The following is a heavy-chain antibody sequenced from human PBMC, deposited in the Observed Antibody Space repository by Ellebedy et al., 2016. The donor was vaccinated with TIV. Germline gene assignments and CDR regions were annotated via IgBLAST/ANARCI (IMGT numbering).Heavy chain of an antibody. CDR3: ARDQRVKGYCSSSSCSSDASDI. Sequence: GESLKISXAASGFIFSNYWMSWVRQAPGKGLEWVANIKEDGSKKYYMESVKGRFTISRGNAKNSLYLQMNSLRAEDTAVYYCARDQRVKGYCSSSSCSSDASDIWGQGTMVTVSS. J-gene: IGHJ3*02. D-gene: IGHD2-2*01. CDR1: GFIFSNYW. CDR2: IKEDGSKK. V-gene: IGHV3-7*01.